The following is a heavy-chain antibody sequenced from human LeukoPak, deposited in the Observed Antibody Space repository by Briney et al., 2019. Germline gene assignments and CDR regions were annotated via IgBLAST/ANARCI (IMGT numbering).Heavy chain of an antibody. CDR2: ISGSGGST. CDR1: GFTFSSYA. J-gene: IGHJ4*02. Sequence: GGSLRLSGAASGFTFSSYAMSWVRQAPGKGLEWVSAISGSGGSTYYADSVKGRFTISRDNSKNTLYLQMNSLRAEDTAVYYCAKDQGYYDSSGCFDYWGQGTLVTVSS. D-gene: IGHD3-22*01. CDR3: AKDQGYYDSSGCFDY. V-gene: IGHV3-23*01.